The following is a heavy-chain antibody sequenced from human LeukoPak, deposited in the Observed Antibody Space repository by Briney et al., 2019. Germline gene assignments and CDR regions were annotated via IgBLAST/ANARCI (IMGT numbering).Heavy chain of an antibody. CDR2: IIPIFGTA. D-gene: IGHD2-2*01. J-gene: IGHJ6*03. CDR1: GGTFSSYA. V-gene: IGHV1-69*05. CDR3: ARVRYCSSTSCPPPAYYYYYMDV. Sequence: SVKVSCKASGGTFSSYAISWVRQAPGQGLEWMGGIIPIFGTANYAQKFQGRVTITTDESTSTAYMELSSLRSEGTAVYYCARVRYCSSTSCPPPAYYYYYMDVWGKGTTVTVSS.